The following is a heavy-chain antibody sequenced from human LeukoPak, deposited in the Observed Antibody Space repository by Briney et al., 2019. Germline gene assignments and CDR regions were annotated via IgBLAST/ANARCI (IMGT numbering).Heavy chain of an antibody. D-gene: IGHD3-10*01. V-gene: IGHV4-59*08. Sequence: SETLSLTCTVSGGSISSYYWSWIRQPPGKGLEWIGYIYYSGSTNYNPSLKSRVTISVDTSKNQFSLKLSSVTAADTAVYYCARLKEGIDYWGQGTLVTVSS. CDR1: GGSISSYY. J-gene: IGHJ4*02. CDR2: IYYSGST. CDR3: ARLKEGIDY.